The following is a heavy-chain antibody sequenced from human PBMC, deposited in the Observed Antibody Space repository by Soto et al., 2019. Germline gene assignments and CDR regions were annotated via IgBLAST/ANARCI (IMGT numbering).Heavy chain of an antibody. CDR2: LNPSSGST. Sequence: VASVKVSCKASGYTFTTYAMHWVRQAPGQGLEWMGMLNPSSGSTRYAQKFQGRVTMTRDTSTSTVYMELSSLRSEDTAVYYCARGGQVVPSYYFYGMDVWGQGTTVTVSS. CDR1: GYTFTTYA. J-gene: IGHJ6*02. V-gene: IGHV1-46*01. CDR3: ARGGQVVPSYYFYGMDV.